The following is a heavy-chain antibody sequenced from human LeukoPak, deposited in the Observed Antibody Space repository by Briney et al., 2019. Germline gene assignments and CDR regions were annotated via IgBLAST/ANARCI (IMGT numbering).Heavy chain of an antibody. D-gene: IGHD2-2*01. CDR1: GFTFSSYW. V-gene: IGHV3-74*01. CDR3: ARGPYCSSTSCYSSPLLNMDV. J-gene: IGHJ6*03. CDR2: INSDGSST. Sequence: PGGSLRLSCAASGFTFSSYWMHWVRPAPGKGLVWVSRINSDGSSTSYADSVKGRFTISRDNAKNTLYLQMNSLRAEDTAVYYCARGPYCSSTSCYSSPLLNMDVWGKGTTVTVSS.